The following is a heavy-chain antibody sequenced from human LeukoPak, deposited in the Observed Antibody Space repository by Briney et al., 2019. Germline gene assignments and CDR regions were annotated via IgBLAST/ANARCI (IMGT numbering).Heavy chain of an antibody. V-gene: IGHV3-30*18. Sequence: GRSLRLSCAASGFTFSNYGMHWVRQAPGKGLEWVALISYDGSNKYYADSVKGRFTISRDNSKNMLYLQMNSLRAEDTAVYYCAELGITMIGGVWGKGTTVTISS. CDR3: AELGITMIGGV. J-gene: IGHJ6*04. CDR1: GFTFSNYG. D-gene: IGHD3-10*02. CDR2: ISYDGSNK.